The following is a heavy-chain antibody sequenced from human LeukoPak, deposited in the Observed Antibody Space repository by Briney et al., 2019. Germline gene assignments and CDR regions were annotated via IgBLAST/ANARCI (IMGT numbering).Heavy chain of an antibody. CDR1: GFTFSSYW. CDR3: AREGTIFGVVRLDY. J-gene: IGHJ4*02. Sequence: GGSLRLSCAAPGFTFSSYWMHWVRQAPGKGLVSVSRINSDGSSTSYADSVKGRFTISRGNAENTLYLQMNSLRAEDTAVYYCAREGTIFGVVRLDYWGQGTLVTVSS. V-gene: IGHV3-74*01. CDR2: INSDGSST. D-gene: IGHD3-3*01.